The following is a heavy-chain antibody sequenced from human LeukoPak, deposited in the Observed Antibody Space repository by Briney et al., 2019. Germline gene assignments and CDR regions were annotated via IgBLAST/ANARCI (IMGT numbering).Heavy chain of an antibody. CDR1: GFTFSSYS. J-gene: IGHJ5*02. CDR2: ISSSSSYI. CDR3: ARDAYYDYIWGSYRPNWFDP. V-gene: IGHV3-21*01. D-gene: IGHD3-16*02. Sequence: PGGSLRLSCAASGFTFSSYSMTWVRQAPGKGLEWVSSISSSSSYIYYADSVKGRFTISRDNAKNSLYLQMNSLRAEDTAVYYCARDAYYDYIWGSYRPNWFDPWGQGTLVTVSS.